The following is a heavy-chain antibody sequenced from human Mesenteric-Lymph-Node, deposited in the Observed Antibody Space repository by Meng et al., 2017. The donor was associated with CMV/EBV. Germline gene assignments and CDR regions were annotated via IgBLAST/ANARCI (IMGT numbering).Heavy chain of an antibody. CDR3: ARAYFDSSQD. Sequence: GGSLRLSCAVSGGSFSGDYWTWIRQAPGKGLEWVANIKQDGGEEYYVDSVKGRFTISRDNAKNSLYLQMNSLRAEDTAVYYCARAYFDSSQDWGQGTLVTVSS. J-gene: IGHJ1*01. V-gene: IGHV3-7*01. D-gene: IGHD3-22*01. CDR2: IKQDGGEE. CDR1: GGSFSGDY.